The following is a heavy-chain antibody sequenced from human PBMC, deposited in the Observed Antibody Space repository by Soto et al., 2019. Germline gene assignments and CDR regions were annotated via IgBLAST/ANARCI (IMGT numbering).Heavy chain of an antibody. D-gene: IGHD3-16*01. J-gene: IGHJ6*02. CDR2: IYSGGST. Sequence: GGSLRLSCAASGFTVSSNYMSWVRQAPGKGLEWVSVIYSGGSTYYADSVKGRFTISRDNSKNTLYLQMNSLRAEDTAVYYCARGRGGDYYYYGMDVWGQGTTVTVYS. CDR1: GFTVSSNY. CDR3: ARGRGGDYYYYGMDV. V-gene: IGHV3-53*01.